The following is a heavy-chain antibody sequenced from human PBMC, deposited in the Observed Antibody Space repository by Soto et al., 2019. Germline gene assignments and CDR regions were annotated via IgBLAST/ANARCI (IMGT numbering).Heavy chain of an antibody. CDR1: GFTFSSYS. J-gene: IGHJ6*02. Sequence: GGSLRLSCAASGFTFSSYSMNWVRQAPGKGLEWVSYISSSSSTIYYADSVKGRFTISRDNAKNSLYLQMNSLRDEDTAVYYCARDEEGFGELDYYYYGMDVWGQGTTVTVSS. D-gene: IGHD3-10*01. CDR3: ARDEEGFGELDYYYYGMDV. CDR2: ISSSSSTI. V-gene: IGHV3-48*02.